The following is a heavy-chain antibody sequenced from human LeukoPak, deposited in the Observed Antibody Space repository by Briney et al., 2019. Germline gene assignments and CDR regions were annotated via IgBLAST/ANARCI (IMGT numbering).Heavy chain of an antibody. CDR2: ISGRGGST. CDR1: GFTLSNYG. J-gene: IGHJ4*02. V-gene: IGHV3-23*01. CDR3: AKRGVVIRVILVGFHKEAYYFDS. Sequence: GGSLRLSCAVSGFTLSNYGMSWVRQAPGKGLEWVAGISGRGGSTNYADSVKGRFTISRDNPKNTLYLQMNSLRAEDTAVYFCAKRGVVIRVILVGFHKEAYYFDSWGQGALVIVSS. D-gene: IGHD3-22*01.